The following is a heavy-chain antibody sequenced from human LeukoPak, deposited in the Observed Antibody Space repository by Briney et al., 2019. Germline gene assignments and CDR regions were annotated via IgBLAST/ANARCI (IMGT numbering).Heavy chain of an antibody. D-gene: IGHD6-13*01. J-gene: IGHJ4*02. CDR2: ISSNSRYR. V-gene: IGHV3-21*06. CDR1: GFTFSSYT. CDR3: ARVAEAAAFDC. Sequence: GGSLRLSCAASGFTFSSYTMNWVRQAPGKGLEWVSSISSNSRYRYYADSMRGRFTISRDNAKNSLYLQMNSLKPEDTAVYYCARVAEAAAFDCWGQGTLVTVSS.